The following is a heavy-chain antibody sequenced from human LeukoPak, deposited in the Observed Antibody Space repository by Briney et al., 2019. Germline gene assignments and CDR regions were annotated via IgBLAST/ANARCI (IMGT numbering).Heavy chain of an antibody. CDR3: ARQVLLAFDY. V-gene: IGHV4-39*01. CDR2: AFYTGTT. J-gene: IGHJ4*02. Sequence: PSETLSLTCSVSGGSISSTSYYWDWIRQPPGKGLEWIGTAFYTGTTYYNPSLKSRVTISVDTSNNQFSLKLSSVTAADTALYYCARQVLLAFDYWGRGALVTVSS. CDR1: GGSISSTSYY. D-gene: IGHD3-10*01.